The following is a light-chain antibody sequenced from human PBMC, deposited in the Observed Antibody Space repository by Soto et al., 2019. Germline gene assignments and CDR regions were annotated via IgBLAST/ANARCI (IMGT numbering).Light chain of an antibody. CDR1: SSDVGGYNY. Sequence: QSALPPPASVSGSPGQSITISCTGTSSDVGGYNYVSWYQQHPGKAPKLMIYEVSNRPSGVSNRFSGSKSGNTASLTISGLQAEDEADYYCSSYTSSSTRVFGTGTKLTVL. V-gene: IGLV2-14*01. CDR3: SSYTSSSTRV. J-gene: IGLJ1*01. CDR2: EVS.